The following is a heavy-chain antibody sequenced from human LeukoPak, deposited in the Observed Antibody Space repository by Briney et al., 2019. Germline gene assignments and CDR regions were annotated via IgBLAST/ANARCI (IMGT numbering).Heavy chain of an antibody. V-gene: IGHV4-39*01. CDR2: IYYSGST. CDR3: ARQTYDFWSGYPTPFDY. D-gene: IGHD3-3*01. CDR1: GGSISSSSYY. Sequence: SETLSLTCTVSGGSISSSSYYWGWIRQPPGKGLEWIGSIYYSGSTYYDPSLKSRVTISVDTSKNQFSLKLCSVTAADTAVYYCARQTYDFWSGYPTPFDYWGQGTLVTVSS. J-gene: IGHJ4*02.